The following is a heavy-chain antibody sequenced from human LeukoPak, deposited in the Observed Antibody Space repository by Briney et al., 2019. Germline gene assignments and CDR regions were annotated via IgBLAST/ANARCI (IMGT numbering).Heavy chain of an antibody. CDR1: GFTFSSYG. D-gene: IGHD3-22*01. J-gene: IGHJ4*02. CDR3: AKSIDSSGYCSFFDY. Sequence: GGPLRLSCAASGFTFSSYGMHWVRQAPGKGLEWVTVISYYGSNKDYADSVKGRFTISRDNSKNTLYLQMNSLRAEDTAVYYCAKSIDSSGYCSFFDYWGQGALVTVSS. V-gene: IGHV3-30*18. CDR2: ISYYGSNK.